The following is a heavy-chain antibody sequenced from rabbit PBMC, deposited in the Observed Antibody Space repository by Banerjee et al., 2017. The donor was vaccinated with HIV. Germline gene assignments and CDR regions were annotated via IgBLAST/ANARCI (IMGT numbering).Heavy chain of an antibody. J-gene: IGHJ4*01. CDR2: IYTGSSGRT. CDR1: GFSFSSSYW. V-gene: IGHV1S40*01. D-gene: IGHD6-1*01. Sequence: QSLEESGGDLVKPGASLTLTCTASGFSFSSSYWMSWVRQAPGKGLEWIACIYTGSSGRTAYASWAKGRFTISKTSSTTVTLQMTSLTAADTATYFCARGYGVAAYTYTNNFNLWGQGTLVTVS. CDR3: ARGYGVAAYTYTNNFNL.